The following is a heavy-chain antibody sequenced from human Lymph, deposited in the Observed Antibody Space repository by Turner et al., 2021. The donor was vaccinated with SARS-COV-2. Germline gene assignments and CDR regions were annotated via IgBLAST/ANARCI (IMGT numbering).Heavy chain of an antibody. D-gene: IGHD6-13*01. Sequence: GESGGGVVQPGRSLRLSCAASGFTFSSYAMHWVRQAPGQGLEWVAVISYDGSNKYYADSVKGRFTISRDNSKNTLYLQMNSLRAEDTAVYYCARASGIAAAGNWYFDLWGRDTLVTVSS. J-gene: IGHJ2*01. CDR3: ARASGIAAAGNWYFDL. V-gene: IGHV3-30-3*01. CDR1: GFTFSSYA. CDR2: ISYDGSNK.